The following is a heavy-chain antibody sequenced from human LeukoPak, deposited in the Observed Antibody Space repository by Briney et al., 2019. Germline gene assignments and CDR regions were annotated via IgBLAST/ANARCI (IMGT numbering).Heavy chain of an antibody. CDR1: GFTFRSYV. D-gene: IGHD2-15*01. J-gene: IGHJ4*02. CDR2: ISGSSGST. Sequence: PGGSLRLSCAASGFTFRSYVMSWVRQAPGKGLEWVSTISGSSGSTYYADSVKGRFTISRDNSKNTLYLQMNSLRAEDTAVYYCAKNPVVVAATPFYFDYWGQGTLVTVSS. CDR3: AKNPVVVAATPFYFDY. V-gene: IGHV3-23*01.